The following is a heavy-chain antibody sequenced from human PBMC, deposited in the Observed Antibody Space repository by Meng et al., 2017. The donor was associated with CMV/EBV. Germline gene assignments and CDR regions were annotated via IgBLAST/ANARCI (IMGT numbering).Heavy chain of an antibody. CDR3: ARVRNSKTYDFWSSKNVGPMDV. CDR1: GGTFSSYA. Sequence: SVKVSCKASGGTFSSYAISWVRQAPGQGLEWMGGIIPIFGTANYVQKFQGRVTITTDESTSTAYMELRSLRSEDTAVYYCARVRNSKTYDFWSSKNVGPMDVWGQGTTVTVSS. J-gene: IGHJ6*02. CDR2: IIPIFGTA. D-gene: IGHD3-3*01. V-gene: IGHV1-69*05.